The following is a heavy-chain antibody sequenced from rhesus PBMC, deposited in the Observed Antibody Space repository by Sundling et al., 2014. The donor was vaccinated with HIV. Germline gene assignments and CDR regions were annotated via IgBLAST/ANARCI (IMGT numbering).Heavy chain of an antibody. D-gene: IGHD3-28*01. Sequence: QVQLQESGPGLVKPSETLSLTCAVSGGSISSNFWSWIRQTPGKGLEWIGRIYGSSGNTNYNPSLTSRVTISTDTSRNQFSLKLRSVTAADTAVYYCARVRYYYDSGLYYDSWGQGVLVTVSS. CDR1: GGSISSNF. J-gene: IGHJ4*01. CDR3: ARVRYYYDSGLYYDS. CDR2: IYGSSGNT. V-gene: IGHV4-147*01.